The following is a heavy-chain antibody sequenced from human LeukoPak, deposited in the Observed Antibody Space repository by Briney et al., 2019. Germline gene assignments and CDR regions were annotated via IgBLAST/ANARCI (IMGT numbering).Heavy chain of an antibody. J-gene: IGHJ4*02. CDR1: GYTFTSNY. CDR2: ISPSGGST. D-gene: IGHD5-12*01. V-gene: IGHV1-46*01. Sequence: GASVKVSCKAFGYTFTSNYMHWVRQAPGQGPEWMGVISPSGGSTTYAQKFQGRVTLTRDMSTSTDYLELSSLRSEDTAVYYCARELGYGASYWGQGTLVTVSS. CDR3: ARELGYGASY.